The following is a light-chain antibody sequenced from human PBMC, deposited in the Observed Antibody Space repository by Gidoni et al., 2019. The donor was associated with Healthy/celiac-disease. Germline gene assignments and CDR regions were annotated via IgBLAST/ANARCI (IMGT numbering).Light chain of an antibody. J-gene: IGKJ1*01. CDR2: AAS. Sequence: DSQMTQSPSSLSASVGDRVTITCRASQSISSYLNWYQQQPGQAPKLLIYAASSLQSGVPSRFSGSGSVTDFTLTISSLQPEDFATYYCQQSYSTPPAFGQGTKVEIK. CDR1: QSISSY. CDR3: QQSYSTPPA. V-gene: IGKV1-39*01.